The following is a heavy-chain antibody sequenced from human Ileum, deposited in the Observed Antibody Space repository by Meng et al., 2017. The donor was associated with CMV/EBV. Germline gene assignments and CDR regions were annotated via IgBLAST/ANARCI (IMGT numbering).Heavy chain of an antibody. J-gene: IGHJ6*02. V-gene: IGHV3-66*02. CDR3: ARDLPGFWSGYPRYGMDV. CDR1: GFSFRSYS. Sequence: GESLKISCAASGFSFRSYSMNWVRQAPGKGLEWVSVIYSGGSTYYADSVKGRFTISRDNSKNTLYLQMNSLRAKDTAVYYCARDLPGFWSGYPRYGMDVWGQGTTVTVSS. D-gene: IGHD3-3*01. CDR2: IYSGGST.